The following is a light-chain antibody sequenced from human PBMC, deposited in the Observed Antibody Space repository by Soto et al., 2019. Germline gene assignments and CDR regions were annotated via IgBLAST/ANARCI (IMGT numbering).Light chain of an antibody. J-gene: IGLJ1*01. Sequence: SVLTQPASVSGSPGQSITISCSGTSSDVGSYDHVAWYQQFPGKPPKLMIYEVSNRPSGVSSRFSGSKSGNTASLTISGLQAEDEADYYCISYTGSSTSYVFGRGTKVTVL. CDR1: SSDVGSYDH. CDR2: EVS. V-gene: IGLV2-14*01. CDR3: ISYTGSSTSYV.